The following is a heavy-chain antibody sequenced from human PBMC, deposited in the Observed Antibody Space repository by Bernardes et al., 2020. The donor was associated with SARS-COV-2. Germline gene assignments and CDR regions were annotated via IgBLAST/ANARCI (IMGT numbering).Heavy chain of an antibody. V-gene: IGHV1-3*01. CDR2: INAGNGNT. J-gene: IGHJ4*02. CDR3: ARDLTRGYGSGSYYPGGY. CDR1: GYTFTSYA. D-gene: IGHD3-10*01. Sequence: ASVKVSCKASGYTFTSYAMHWVRQAPGQRLEWMGWINAGNGNTKYSQKFQGRVTITRDTSASTAYMELSSLRSEDTAVYYCARDLTRGYGSGSYYPGGYWGQGTLVTVSS.